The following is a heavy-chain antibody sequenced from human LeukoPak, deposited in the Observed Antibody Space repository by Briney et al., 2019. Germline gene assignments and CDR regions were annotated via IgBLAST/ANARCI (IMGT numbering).Heavy chain of an antibody. CDR1: DASGLTFSSYA. CDR2: ISGSGGST. CDR3: AKTIKLEYSGSCDY. J-gene: IGHJ4*02. Sequence: GGSLRLTCAASDASGLTFSSYAMNWVRQAPGKGLEWVSAISGSGGSTYYADSVKGRFTISRDNSKNTLYLQMESLRAGDTAVYYCAKTIKLEYSGSCDYWGQGSLVTVSS. V-gene: IGHV3-23*01. D-gene: IGHD6-13*01.